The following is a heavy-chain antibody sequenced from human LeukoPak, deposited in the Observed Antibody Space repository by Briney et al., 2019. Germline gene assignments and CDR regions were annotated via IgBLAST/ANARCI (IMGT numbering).Heavy chain of an antibody. CDR1: GGSFSGYY. Sequence: SETLSLTCAVYGGSFSGYYWSWIRQPPGKGLEWIGEINHSGSTNYNPSLKRRVTISVDTSKNQFSLKLSSVTAADTAVYYCARAGLYSSGWYSAIWVPDYWGQGPLVTVSS. D-gene: IGHD6-19*01. J-gene: IGHJ4*02. CDR3: ARAGLYSSGWYSAIWVPDY. V-gene: IGHV4-34*01. CDR2: INHSGST.